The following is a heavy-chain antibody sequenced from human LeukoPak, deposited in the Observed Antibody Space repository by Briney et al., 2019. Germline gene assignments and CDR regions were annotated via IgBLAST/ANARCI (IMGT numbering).Heavy chain of an antibody. D-gene: IGHD3-10*01. CDR2: IYYSGST. Sequence: SETLSLTCTVSGDSVSSGGYFWSWNRQPPGKGLEWIGYIYYSGSTDYNPSLKSRVTISVDTSKNQFSLKLSSVTAADTAVYYCARAHYYGSGSVNYYYYGMDVWGQGTTVTVSS. V-gene: IGHV4-61*08. J-gene: IGHJ6*02. CDR3: ARAHYYGSGSVNYYYYGMDV. CDR1: GDSVSSGGYF.